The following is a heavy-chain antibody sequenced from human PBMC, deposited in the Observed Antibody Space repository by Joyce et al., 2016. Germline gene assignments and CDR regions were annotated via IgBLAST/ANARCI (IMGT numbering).Heavy chain of an antibody. CDR2: IYWEDDL. J-gene: IGHJ5*02. D-gene: IGHD3-10*02. V-gene: IGHV2-5*02. CDR3: AHRDLFTEGFDP. CDR1: GFSLNTDGVG. Sequence: QITLKESGPTLLKPRQTLTLTCTFSGFSLNTDGVGVVWLRQAPGKALEWLGIIYWEDDLRLSPAVKNSGTVTKDTPNNQVVLTMINVGPEDTGTYFCAHRDLFTEGFDPWGQGILVTVSS.